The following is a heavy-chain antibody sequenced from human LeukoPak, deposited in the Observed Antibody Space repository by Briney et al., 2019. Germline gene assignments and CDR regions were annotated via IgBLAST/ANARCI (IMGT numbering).Heavy chain of an antibody. Sequence: SVKVSCKASGGTFISYAISWVRQAPGQGLEWMGGIIPIFGTANYAQKFQGRVTITADESTSTAYMELSSLRSEDTAVYYCARFGRRDGYNYFDYWGQGTLVTVS. D-gene: IGHD5-24*01. V-gene: IGHV1-69*13. CDR3: ARFGRRDGYNYFDY. J-gene: IGHJ4*02. CDR1: GGTFISYA. CDR2: IIPIFGTA.